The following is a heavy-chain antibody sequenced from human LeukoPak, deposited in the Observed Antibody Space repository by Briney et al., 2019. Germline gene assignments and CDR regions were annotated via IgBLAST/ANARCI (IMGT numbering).Heavy chain of an antibody. J-gene: IGHJ4*02. Sequence: PSETLSLTCTVSGGSISSGSYYWSWIRQPAGKGLEWIGRIYTSGSTNYNPSLKSRVTISVDTSKNQFSLKLSSVTAADTAVYYCARELSAAAGSDYWGQGTLVTVSS. CDR2: IYTSGST. CDR3: ARELSAAAGSDY. CDR1: GGSISSGSYY. V-gene: IGHV4-61*02. D-gene: IGHD6-13*01.